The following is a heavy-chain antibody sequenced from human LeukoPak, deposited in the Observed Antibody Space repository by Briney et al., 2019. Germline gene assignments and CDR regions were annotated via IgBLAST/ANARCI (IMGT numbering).Heavy chain of an antibody. CDR1: GFTFRTYA. Sequence: GGSLRLSCTASGFTFRTYAMTWVRPAPGKGLEWVSVISHGGDSAWYADSVKGRFTISRDNSKSTLFLQMNSLRADDTAIYYCAKGRSGWYEGLDYWGQGILVTVSS. D-gene: IGHD6-19*01. V-gene: IGHV3-23*01. J-gene: IGHJ4*02. CDR2: ISHGGDSA. CDR3: AKGRSGWYEGLDY.